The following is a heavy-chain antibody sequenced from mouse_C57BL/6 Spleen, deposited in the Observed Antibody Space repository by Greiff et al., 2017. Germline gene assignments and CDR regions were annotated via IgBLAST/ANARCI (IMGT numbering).Heavy chain of an antibody. CDR3: VRQGYGSSTFAY. Sequence: EVKLQESGGGLVQPKGSLKLSCAASGFSFNTYAMNWVRQAPGKGLEWVARIRSKSNNYATYYADSVKDRFTISRDDSESMLYLQMNNLKTEDTAMYYCVRQGYGSSTFAYWGQGTLVTVSA. J-gene: IGHJ3*01. V-gene: IGHV10-1*01. CDR1: GFSFNTYA. D-gene: IGHD1-1*01. CDR2: IRSKSNNYAT.